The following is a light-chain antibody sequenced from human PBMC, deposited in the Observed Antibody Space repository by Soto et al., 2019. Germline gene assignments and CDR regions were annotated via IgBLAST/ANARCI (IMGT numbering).Light chain of an antibody. CDR1: QSISNW. CDR2: KAS. Sequence: DIQMTQSPSTLSASVGDRVTITCRASQSISNWLAWYQQKPGKAPKLLIYKASTLESGVPSRFSGSGVGTEFTLTISSLQPDDFATYYCQHYSPDPYTFGQGTTREIK. J-gene: IGKJ2*01. V-gene: IGKV1-5*03. CDR3: QHYSPDPYT.